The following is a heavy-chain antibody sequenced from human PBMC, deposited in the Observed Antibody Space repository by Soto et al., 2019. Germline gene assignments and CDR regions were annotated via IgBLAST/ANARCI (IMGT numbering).Heavy chain of an antibody. CDR2: IKSKTDGGTT. CDR3: TTGTQLLWSLYGMDV. CDR1: GFTFSNAW. V-gene: IGHV3-15*07. D-gene: IGHD3-10*01. Sequence: GGSLRLSCAASGFTFSNAWMNWVRQAPGKGLEWVGRIKSKTDGGTTDYAAPVKGRFTISRDDSKNTLYLQMNSLKTEDTAVYYCTTGTQLLWSLYGMDVWGQGTTVTVSS. J-gene: IGHJ6*02.